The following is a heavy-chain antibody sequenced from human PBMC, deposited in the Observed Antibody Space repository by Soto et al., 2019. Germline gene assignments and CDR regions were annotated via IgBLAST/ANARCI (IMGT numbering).Heavy chain of an antibody. D-gene: IGHD2-21*01. Sequence: EVQLVESGGGLVQPGESLRLSCAASGFTFSAFWMTWLRQAPGKGLEWVANIKRDGTVTHYGDSVEGRCTLSRDNAQKSLCLQLNSLRPEDTAMYYCARDLSPPGEFFYDAFAVWGQGTFVTVSS. V-gene: IGHV3-7*04. CDR3: ARDLSPPGEFFYDAFAV. J-gene: IGHJ3*01. CDR2: IKRDGTVT. CDR1: GFTFSAFW.